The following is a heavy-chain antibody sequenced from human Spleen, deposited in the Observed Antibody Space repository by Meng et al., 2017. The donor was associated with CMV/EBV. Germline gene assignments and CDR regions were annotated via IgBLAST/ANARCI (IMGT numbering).Heavy chain of an antibody. CDR3: ARDLTYDFWSGYYREYYYYGMDV. D-gene: IGHD3-3*01. CDR2: ISYDGSNK. V-gene: IGHV3-30-3*01. Sequence: GESLKISCAASGFTFSSHSMHWVRQVPGKGLEWVALISYDGSNKYYADSVKGRFTISRDNSKNTLYLQMNSLRAEDTAVYYCARDLTYDFWSGYYREYYYYGMDVWGQGTTVTVSS. CDR1: GFTFSSHS. J-gene: IGHJ6*02.